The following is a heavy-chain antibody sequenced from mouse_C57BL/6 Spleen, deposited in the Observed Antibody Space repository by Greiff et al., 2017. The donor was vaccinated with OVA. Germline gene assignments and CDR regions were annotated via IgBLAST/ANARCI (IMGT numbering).Heavy chain of an antibody. CDR2: IWRGGST. CDR1: GFSLTSYG. D-gene: IGHD3-2*02. Sequence: VQLQQSGPGLVQPSQSLSITCTVSGFSLTSYGVHWVRQSPGKGLEWLGVIWRGGSTDYNAAFMSRLSIPKDNSKSQVFFKMNSLQADDTAIYYCAKEGGSSGSGFAYWGQVTLVTVSA. V-gene: IGHV2-5*01. CDR3: AKEGGSSGSGFAY. J-gene: IGHJ3*01.